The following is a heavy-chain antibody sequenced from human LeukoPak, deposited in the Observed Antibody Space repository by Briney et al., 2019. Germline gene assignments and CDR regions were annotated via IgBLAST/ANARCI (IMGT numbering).Heavy chain of an antibody. Sequence: GGSLRLSCAASGFTFSSYSMNWVRQAPGKGLEWVSSISSSSSYIYYADSVKGRFTISRDNAKNSLYLQMNSLRAEDTAVYYCARDLGYCSGGSCYSGYRPDYGMDVWGQVTTVTVSS. CDR1: GFTFSSYS. D-gene: IGHD2-15*01. V-gene: IGHV3-21*01. CDR2: ISSSSSYI. CDR3: ARDLGYCSGGSCYSGYRPDYGMDV. J-gene: IGHJ6*02.